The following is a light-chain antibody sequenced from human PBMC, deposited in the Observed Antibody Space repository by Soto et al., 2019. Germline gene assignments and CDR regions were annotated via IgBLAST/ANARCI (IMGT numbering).Light chain of an antibody. V-gene: IGLV3-21*04. Sequence: SYELTQPPSVSVAPGKTARITCGGNNIGSKSVHWYQQKPGQAPVLVIYYDSDRPSGIPERFPGSNSGNTATLTISRVEAGDEADYYCQVWDSSSDRYVVFGGGTKLTVL. CDR1: NIGSKS. CDR2: YDS. CDR3: QVWDSSSDRYVV. J-gene: IGLJ2*01.